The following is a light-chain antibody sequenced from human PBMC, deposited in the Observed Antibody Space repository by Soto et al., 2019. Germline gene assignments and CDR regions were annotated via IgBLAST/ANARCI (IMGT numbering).Light chain of an antibody. CDR2: DVN. J-gene: IGLJ2*01. CDR1: SSDVGSYTF. Sequence: QSALTQPPSASGSPGQSVTISCTGTSSDVGSYTFVSWYQQYPGKAPKVLIYDVNKRPSGVPDRFSGSKSGNTASLTVSGLQAEDEADYYCSSYTGSSTVVFGGGTKLTVL. V-gene: IGLV2-8*01. CDR3: SSYTGSSTVV.